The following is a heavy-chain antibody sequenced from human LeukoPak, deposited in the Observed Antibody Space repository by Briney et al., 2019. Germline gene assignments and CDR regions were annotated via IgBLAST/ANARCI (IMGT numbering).Heavy chain of an antibody. CDR2: MNPNSGKR. D-gene: IGHD3-16*02. Sequence: ASVKVSCKASGYIFNNYDINWVRQATGQGLEWMGWMNPNSGKRVYAQKFQGRVTMTTNSSINTAYMELTSLTSDDTAVYYYEKGLRSDYWGQGTLVTVSS. CDR1: GYIFNNYD. V-gene: IGHV1-8*01. CDR3: EKGLRSDY. J-gene: IGHJ4*02.